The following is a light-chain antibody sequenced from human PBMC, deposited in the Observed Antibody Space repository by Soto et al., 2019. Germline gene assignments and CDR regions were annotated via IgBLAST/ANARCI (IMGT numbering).Light chain of an antibody. J-gene: IGKJ1*01. CDR2: AAS. CDR1: ESVTSS. Sequence: EVVITPSRLSLSLYAGDRAPLPCRDSESVTSSLAWYQQKPGQPPRLLIYAASTRATDVQARFSGGGSETEFTLTISSLQSEDFAVYFFQQYNIGNRWKFGQGTKVDIK. V-gene: IGKV3-15*01. CDR3: QQYNIGNRWK.